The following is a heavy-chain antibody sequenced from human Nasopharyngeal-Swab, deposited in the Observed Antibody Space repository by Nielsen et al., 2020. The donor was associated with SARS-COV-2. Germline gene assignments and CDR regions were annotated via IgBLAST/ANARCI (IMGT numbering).Heavy chain of an antibody. CDR2: IKQDGSEK. CDR1: GFTFSSYW. CDR3: ARDPPYDSSGRSY. Sequence: GGSLRLSCAASGFTFSSYWMSWVRQAPGKGLEWVANIKQDGSEKYYVDSVKGRFTISRDNAKNSLYLQMNSLRAEDTAVYYCARDPPYDSSGRSYWGQGTLVTVSS. J-gene: IGHJ4*02. D-gene: IGHD3-22*01. V-gene: IGHV3-7*03.